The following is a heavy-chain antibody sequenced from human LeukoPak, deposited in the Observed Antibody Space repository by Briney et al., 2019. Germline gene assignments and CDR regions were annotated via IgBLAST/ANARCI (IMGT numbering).Heavy chain of an antibody. CDR1: GFTFSSYS. CDR2: ISSSSYI. J-gene: IGHJ6*04. CDR3: AKDTVGLTLGGMDV. V-gene: IGHV3-21*04. D-gene: IGHD3-9*01. Sequence: GGSLRLSCAASGFTFSSYSMNWVRQAPGKGLEWVSSISSSSYIYYADSVKGRFTISRDNAKNSLYLQMNSLRAEDMALYYCAKDTVGLTLGGMDVWGKGTTVTVSS.